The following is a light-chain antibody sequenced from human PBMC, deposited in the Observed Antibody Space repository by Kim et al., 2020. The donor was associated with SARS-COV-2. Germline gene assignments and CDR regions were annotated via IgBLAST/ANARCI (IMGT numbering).Light chain of an antibody. Sequence: LHPGERATHSGRASQSVSSYLAWYQQKPGQAPRLLIYDASNRATGIPARFSGSGSGTDFTLTISSLEPEDFAVYYCQQRSNWPITFGQGTRLEIK. CDR3: QQRSNWPIT. V-gene: IGKV3-11*01. CDR2: DAS. CDR1: QSVSSY. J-gene: IGKJ5*01.